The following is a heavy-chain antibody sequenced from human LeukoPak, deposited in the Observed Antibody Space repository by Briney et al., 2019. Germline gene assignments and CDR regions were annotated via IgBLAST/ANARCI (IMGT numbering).Heavy chain of an antibody. Sequence: SETLSLTCTVSGGSISSYYWSWVRQPAGKGLEWIGRIYTSGTPDYNPSLMSRVTMSVDTSKKQFSLNLSSVTAADTAVYFCARDRGYGKTIHHHYGVDVWGQGTTVTVSS. CDR1: GGSISSYY. CDR2: IYTSGTP. D-gene: IGHD6-25*01. CDR3: ARDRGYGKTIHHHYGVDV. J-gene: IGHJ6*02. V-gene: IGHV4-4*07.